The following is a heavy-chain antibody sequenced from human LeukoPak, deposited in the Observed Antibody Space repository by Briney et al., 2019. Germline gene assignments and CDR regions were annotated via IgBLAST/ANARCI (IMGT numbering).Heavy chain of an antibody. CDR2: IYYSGIT. V-gene: IGHV4-39*07. D-gene: IGHD4-11*01. CDR3: ERGYSNYWFDP. J-gene: IGHJ5*02. Sequence: SETLSLTCTVSGGSISSSSYYWGWIRQPPGKGLEWIGSIYYSGITYNNPSLKSRVIISIDTSKNQFSLKLTSVTAADTAAYYCERGYSNYWFDPWGQGTLVTVSP. CDR1: GGSISSSSYY.